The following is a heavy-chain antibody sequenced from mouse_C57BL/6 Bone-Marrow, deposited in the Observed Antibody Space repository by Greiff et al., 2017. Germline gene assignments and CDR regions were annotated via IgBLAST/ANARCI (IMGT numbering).Heavy chain of an antibody. V-gene: IGHV1-54*01. Sequence: QVQLKESGAELVRPGTSVKVSCKASGYAFTNYLIEWVKQRPGQGLEWIGVINPGSGGTNYNEKFKGKATLTAYKSSSTAYMQLSSLTSEDSAVYFWARGFDYYGSSDFDYWGQGTTLTVSS. J-gene: IGHJ2*01. CDR3: ARGFDYYGSSDFDY. D-gene: IGHD1-1*01. CDR2: INPGSGGT. CDR1: GYAFTNYL.